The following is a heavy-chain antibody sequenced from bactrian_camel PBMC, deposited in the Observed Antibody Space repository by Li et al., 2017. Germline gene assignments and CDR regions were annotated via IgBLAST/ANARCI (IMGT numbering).Heavy chain of an antibody. V-gene: IGHV3S1*01. J-gene: IGHJ4*01. CDR3: AADLGTKRPWTWYRAHEYHY. D-gene: IGHD2*01. CDR1: AYTYNTNC. CDR2: IYTGDRST. Sequence: VQLVESGGGSVQTGGSLRLRCVASAYTYNTNCLAWFRQAPGKEREGVAAIYTGDRSTVYADSVKGRFTISRDNAKNTLYLQLNSLKTEDTAMYYCAADLGTKRPWTWYRAHEYHYWGQGTQVTVS.